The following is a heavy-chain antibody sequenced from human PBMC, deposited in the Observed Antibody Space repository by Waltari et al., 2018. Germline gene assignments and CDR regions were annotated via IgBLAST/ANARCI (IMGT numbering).Heavy chain of an antibody. CDR3: ARGIDYDSSGLGDAFDI. J-gene: IGHJ3*02. Sequence: EVQLVESGGGLVQPGGSLRLSCAASGFTFSSYWIHWVRQAPGKGLVWVSRIKRDGSSTSYADSVKGRFTISRDNAKNTLYLQMNSLRAEDTAVYYCARGIDYDSSGLGDAFDIWGQGTMVTVSS. CDR1: GFTFSSYW. D-gene: IGHD3-22*01. V-gene: IGHV3-74*01. CDR2: IKRDGSST.